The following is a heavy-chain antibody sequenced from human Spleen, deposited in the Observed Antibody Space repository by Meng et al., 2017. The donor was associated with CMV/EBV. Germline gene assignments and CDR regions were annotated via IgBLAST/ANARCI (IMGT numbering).Heavy chain of an antibody. V-gene: IGHV3-74*01. CDR2: INSDGSST. CDR1: GFTFSSYW. J-gene: IGHJ4*02. D-gene: IGHD3-10*01. Sequence: GESLKISCAASGFTFSSYWMHWVRQAPGKGLVWVSRINSDGSSTSYADSVKGRFTISRDNAKNSLHLQMNSLRPEDTALYYCVKASGLYYGSGTFDYFDSWGQGTLVTVSS. CDR3: VKASGLYYGSGTFDYFDS.